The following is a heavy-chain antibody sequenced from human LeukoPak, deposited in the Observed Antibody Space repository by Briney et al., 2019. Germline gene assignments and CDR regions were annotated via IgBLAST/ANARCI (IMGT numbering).Heavy chain of an antibody. J-gene: IGHJ4*02. D-gene: IGHD7-27*01. CDR3: ARGWGYFDY. V-gene: IGHV4-59*01. Sequence: KSSETLSLTCTVSGGSISSYYWSWIRQPPGKGLEWIGYIYYSGSTNYNPSLKSRVNISGDTSNNQFSLNLSSVTAADTAVYYCARGWGYFDYWGQGTLVTVSS. CDR1: GGSISSYY. CDR2: IYYSGST.